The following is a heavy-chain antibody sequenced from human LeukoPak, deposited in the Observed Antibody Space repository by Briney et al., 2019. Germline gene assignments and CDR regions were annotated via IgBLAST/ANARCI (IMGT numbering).Heavy chain of an antibody. V-gene: IGHV4-31*03. J-gene: IGHJ3*02. CDR2: IYYSGST. D-gene: IGHD3-9*01. Sequence: PSQTLSLTCTVSGGSISSGGYYWSWIRQHPGKGLEWIGYIYYSGSTNYNPSLKSRVTISVDTSKNQFSLKLSSVIAADTAVYYCARHRLRYSAHDAFDIWGQGTMVTFSS. CDR3: ARHRLRYSAHDAFDI. CDR1: GGSISSGGYY.